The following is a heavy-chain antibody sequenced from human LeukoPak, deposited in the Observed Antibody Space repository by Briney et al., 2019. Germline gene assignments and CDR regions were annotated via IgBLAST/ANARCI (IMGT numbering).Heavy chain of an antibody. CDR2: IKQDGSEK. J-gene: IGHJ5*02. V-gene: IGHV3-7*01. CDR3: ARDELSSWFDP. Sequence: GGSLRLSCTASGFTFSNYWMGWVRQAPGKGLEWVANIKQDGSEKYYVDSVKGRFTISRDNAKNSLYLQMNSLRAEDTAVYYCARDELSSWFDPWGQGTLVTVSS. D-gene: IGHD1-26*01. CDR1: GFTFSNYW.